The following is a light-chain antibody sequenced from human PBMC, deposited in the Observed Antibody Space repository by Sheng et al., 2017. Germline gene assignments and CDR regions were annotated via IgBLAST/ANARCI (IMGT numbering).Light chain of an antibody. Sequence: DIQMTQSPSTLSASVEDRVTITCRASQSISSWLAWYQQKPGKAPKLLIYKASSLESGVPSRFSGSGSGTEFTLTISSLQPDDFATYYCQQYYLYPFTFGQGTKLEIK. CDR2: KAS. CDR3: QQYYLYPFT. CDR1: QSISSW. V-gene: IGKV1-5*03. J-gene: IGKJ2*01.